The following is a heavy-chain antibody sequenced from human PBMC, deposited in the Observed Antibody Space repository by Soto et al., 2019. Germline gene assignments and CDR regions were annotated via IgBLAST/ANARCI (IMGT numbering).Heavy chain of an antibody. Sequence: QVQLVESGGGVVQPGRSLRLSCAASGFTFSSYGMHWVRQAPGKGLEWVAVISYDGSNKYYADSVKGRFTISRDNSKNTLYLQMNILRAEDTAVYYCAKDLGGAFDPWGQGTLVTVSS. CDR1: GFTFSSYG. D-gene: IGHD3-10*01. V-gene: IGHV3-30*18. CDR3: AKDLGGAFDP. J-gene: IGHJ5*02. CDR2: ISYDGSNK.